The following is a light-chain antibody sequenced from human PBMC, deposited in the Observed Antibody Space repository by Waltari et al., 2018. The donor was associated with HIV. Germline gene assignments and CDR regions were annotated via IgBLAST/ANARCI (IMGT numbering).Light chain of an antibody. CDR3: HQSYSTPPT. V-gene: IGKV1-39*01. J-gene: IGKJ2*01. CDR1: QSISGY. Sequence: DIQMTQSPSSLSASVCDPVPITCRASQSISGYLNWYQQKPGKAPKLLIFAASSLQSGVPSRFSGSGSGTDFILTISSLQPEDFATYFCHQSYSTPPTFGQGTKLQIK. CDR2: AAS.